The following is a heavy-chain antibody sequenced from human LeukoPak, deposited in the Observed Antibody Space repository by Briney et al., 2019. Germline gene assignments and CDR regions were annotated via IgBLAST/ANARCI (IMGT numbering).Heavy chain of an antibody. CDR1: GFTFSGSA. CDR3: TRDGYNAAFDY. Sequence: GGSLKLSCAASGFTFSGSAMHWVRQASGKGLEWVGRIRGKANGYATVNAASVKGRFTISRDDSKNTAYLQMSSLKTEDTAVYYCTRDGYNAAFDYWGQGTLVTVSS. J-gene: IGHJ4*02. CDR2: IRGKANGYAT. D-gene: IGHD5-24*01. V-gene: IGHV3-73*01.